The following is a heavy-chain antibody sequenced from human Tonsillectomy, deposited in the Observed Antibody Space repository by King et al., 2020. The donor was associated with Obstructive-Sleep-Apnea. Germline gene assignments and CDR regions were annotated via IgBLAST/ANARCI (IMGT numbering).Heavy chain of an antibody. V-gene: IGHV3-30*02. CDR1: GFTFSSYG. J-gene: IGHJ4*02. CDR3: AKDQGNWSGSFDY. D-gene: IGHD3-3*01. Sequence: VQLVESGGGVVQPGRSLRLSCAASGFTFSSYGMHWVRQAPGQGLEWVAFILYVGSNKYYADSVKGRFTSSRDNSKNTLFLQMNRLRAGDTAVYYCAKDQGNWSGSFDYWGQGTLVTVSS. CDR2: ILYVGSNK.